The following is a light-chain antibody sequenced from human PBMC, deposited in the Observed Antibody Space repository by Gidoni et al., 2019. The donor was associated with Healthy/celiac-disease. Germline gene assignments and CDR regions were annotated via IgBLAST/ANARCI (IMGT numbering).Light chain of an antibody. Sequence: EIVLTQSPATLSLSPGERATLSCRASQSVSSYLAWYQQKPGQAPRLLIYDASSGSGTDFTLTISSLEPEDFAVYYCQQRSNWPGLTFGGGTKVEIK. CDR3: QQRSNWPGLT. CDR2: DAS. J-gene: IGKJ4*01. CDR1: QSVSSY. V-gene: IGKV3-11*01.